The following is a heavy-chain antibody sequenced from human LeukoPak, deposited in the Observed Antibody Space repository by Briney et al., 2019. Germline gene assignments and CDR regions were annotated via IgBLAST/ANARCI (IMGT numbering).Heavy chain of an antibody. Sequence: GRSLRLSCAASGFTFSSYGMHWVRQAPGKGLEWVTFISYDGSNEFYGDSVKGRFTISRDNSKNTLYLQMNSLRAEDTAVYYCARDHSSSWNPPNFDYWGQGTLVTVSS. D-gene: IGHD6-13*01. CDR2: ISYDGSNE. CDR3: ARDHSSSWNPPNFDY. V-gene: IGHV3-30*03. J-gene: IGHJ4*02. CDR1: GFTFSSYG.